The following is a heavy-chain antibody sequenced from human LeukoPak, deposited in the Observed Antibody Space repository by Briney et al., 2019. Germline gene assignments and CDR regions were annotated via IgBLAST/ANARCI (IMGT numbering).Heavy chain of an antibody. V-gene: IGHV4-38-2*02. D-gene: IGHD6-25*01. CDR3: ARDKRVAAPYYFDY. CDR1: GYSISSGYY. Sequence: SETLSLTCAVPGYSISSGYYWGWIRQPPGKGLEWIGSIYHSGSTYYNPSLKSRVPISEDTSKNQFSLKLSSVTAADTAVYYCARDKRVAAPYYFDYWGQGTLVSVST. J-gene: IGHJ4*02. CDR2: IYHSGST.